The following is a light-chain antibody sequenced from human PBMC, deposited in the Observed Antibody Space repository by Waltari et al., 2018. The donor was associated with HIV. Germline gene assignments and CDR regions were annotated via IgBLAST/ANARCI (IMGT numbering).Light chain of an antibody. J-gene: IGKJ3*01. CDR3: QQYASSSFT. CDR1: QSISYNY. Sequence: VLTQSPGILSLSLGEKAILSCRASQSISYNYLAWYQQKTGQAPRLLMYGVSTRATGIPDRFRGSGSGTDFTLTSSGLEPEDFAVYYCQQYASSSFTFGPGTRVEIK. V-gene: IGKV3-20*01. CDR2: GVS.